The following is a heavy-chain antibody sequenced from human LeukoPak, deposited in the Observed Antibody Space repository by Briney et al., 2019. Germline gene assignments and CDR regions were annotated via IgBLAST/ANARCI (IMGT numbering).Heavy chain of an antibody. J-gene: IGHJ4*02. Sequence: PGGSLRLSCAASGFTFSSYAMSWVRQAPGKGLEWVSVIYSGGSTYYADSVKGRFTISRDNSKNTLYLQMNSLRAEDTAVYYCAIHPSYYYFDYWGQGTLVTVSS. CDR2: IYSGGST. D-gene: IGHD2-15*01. V-gene: IGHV3-66*01. CDR1: GFTFSSYA. CDR3: AIHPSYYYFDY.